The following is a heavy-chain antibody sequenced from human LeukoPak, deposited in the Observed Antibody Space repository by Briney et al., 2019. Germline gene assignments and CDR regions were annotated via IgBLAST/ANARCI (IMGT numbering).Heavy chain of an antibody. V-gene: IGHV4-39*01. J-gene: IGHJ4*02. CDR1: GGSISSSSYY. CDR3: ARQSIYYYDSSGYDY. D-gene: IGHD3-22*01. CDR2: IYYSGST. Sequence: SETLSLTCTVSGGSISSSSYYWGWIRQPPGKGLEWIGSIYYSGSTYYNPSLKSRVTISVDTSKNQFSLKLSSVTAADTAVYYCARQSIYYYDSSGYDYWGQGTLVIVSS.